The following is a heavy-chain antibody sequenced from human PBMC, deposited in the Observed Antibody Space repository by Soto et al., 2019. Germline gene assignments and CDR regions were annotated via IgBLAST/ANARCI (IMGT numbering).Heavy chain of an antibody. D-gene: IGHD6-13*01. CDR1: GFTFADYA. Sequence: DVQLVESGGGLVQPGRSLRLSCAASGFTFADYAMHWVRQVPGKGLEWVSGIRWNSGSIGYADSVKGRFILSRDNAKNSLYLQMNSLRTDDTALYYCAKAPTSNWPNGRFDPWGQGTLVTVSS. CDR2: IRWNSGSI. CDR3: AKAPTSNWPNGRFDP. J-gene: IGHJ5*02. V-gene: IGHV3-9*01.